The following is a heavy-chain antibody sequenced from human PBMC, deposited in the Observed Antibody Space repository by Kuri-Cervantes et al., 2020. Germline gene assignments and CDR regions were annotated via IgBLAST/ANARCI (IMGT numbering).Heavy chain of an antibody. CDR3: AHLNDYDYIWGSYRLDALDI. CDR2: IYWDDDK. CDR1: GFSLSTSGVG. D-gene: IGHD3-16*02. V-gene: IGHV2-5*02. J-gene: IGHJ3*02. Sequence: SGPTLVKPTQTLTLTCTFSGFSLSTSGVGVGWIRQPPGKALEWLALIYWDDDKRYSPSLKSRLTITKDTSKNQVVLTMTNMDPVDTATYYCAHLNDYDYIWGSYRLDALDIWGQGTMVTVSS.